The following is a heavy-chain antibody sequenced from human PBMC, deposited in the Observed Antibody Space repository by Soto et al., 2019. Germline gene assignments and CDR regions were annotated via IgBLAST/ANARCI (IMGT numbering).Heavy chain of an antibody. CDR1: GYSISGSSQY. CDR3: ARHWIAGSSIP. Sequence: SETLSLTCSVSGYSISGSSQYWGLIRQPPGKGLEWIGSIHYSGTSYYNPSLKSRVTIFVDTSKNQLSLKLSSVTAADTAVYYCARHWIAGSSIPWGQGTLVTVSS. J-gene: IGHJ5*02. CDR2: IHYSGTS. D-gene: IGHD2-21*01. V-gene: IGHV4-39*01.